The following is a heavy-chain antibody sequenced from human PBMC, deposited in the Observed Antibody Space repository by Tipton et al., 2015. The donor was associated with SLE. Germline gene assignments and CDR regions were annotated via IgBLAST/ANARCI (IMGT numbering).Heavy chain of an antibody. D-gene: IGHD6-6*01. CDR2: INHSGST. CDR3: ASGYSSSSLWY. Sequence: TLSLTCAVYGRSFSGYYGGWIRQPPGKVLEWIGEINHSGSTNYNPSLKSRFTISVDTSKNQFSLKLSSVTAADTSVYYCASGYSSSSLWYWGQGTLVTISS. J-gene: IGHJ4*02. V-gene: IGHV4-34*01. CDR1: GRSFSGYY.